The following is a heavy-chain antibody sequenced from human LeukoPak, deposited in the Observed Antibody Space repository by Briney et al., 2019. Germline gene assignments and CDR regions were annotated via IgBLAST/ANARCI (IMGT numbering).Heavy chain of an antibody. J-gene: IGHJ6*03. V-gene: IGHV4-39*07. Sequence: PSETLSLTCTVSGGSISSSSYYWGWIRQPPGKGLEWIGSIYYSGSTYYNPSLKSRVTISVDTSKNQFSLKLSSVTAADTAVYYCARASKSDYDFWSGYLAAYHYYYYYMDVWGKGTTVTVSS. CDR3: ARASKSDYDFWSGYLAAYHYYYYYMDV. CDR1: GGSISSSSYY. D-gene: IGHD3-3*01. CDR2: IYYSGST.